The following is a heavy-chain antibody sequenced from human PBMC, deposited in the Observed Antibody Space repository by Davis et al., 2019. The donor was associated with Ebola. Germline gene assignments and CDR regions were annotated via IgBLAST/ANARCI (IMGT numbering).Heavy chain of an antibody. D-gene: IGHD4-23*01. V-gene: IGHV1-46*01. CDR1: GYTFTSYY. CDR3: ARVLGMTTVVTPVDFVSYGMDV. Sequence: ASVKVSCKASGYTFTSYYMHWVRQAPGQGLEWMGIINPSGGSTSYAQKFQGRVTITADESTSTAYMELSSLRSEDTAVYYCARVLGMTTVVTPVDFVSYGMDVWGQGTTVTVSS. J-gene: IGHJ6*02. CDR2: INPSGGST.